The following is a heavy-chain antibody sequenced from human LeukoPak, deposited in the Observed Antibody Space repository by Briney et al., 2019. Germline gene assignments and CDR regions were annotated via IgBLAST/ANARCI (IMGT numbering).Heavy chain of an antibody. Sequence: SETLSLTCTVSGGSISSSSYYWGWIRQPPGKGLELIGSIYYSGSTYYNPSLKSRVTISVDTSKNQYSLKLSSVTAADTAVYYCARDFIEDIVVVPASPYYYGMDVWGQGTTVTVSS. CDR2: IYYSGST. V-gene: IGHV4-39*07. J-gene: IGHJ6*02. CDR3: ARDFIEDIVVVPASPYYYGMDV. CDR1: GGSISSSSYY. D-gene: IGHD2-2*01.